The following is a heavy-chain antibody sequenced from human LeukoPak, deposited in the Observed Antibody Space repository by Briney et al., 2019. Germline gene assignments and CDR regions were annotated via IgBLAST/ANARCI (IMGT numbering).Heavy chain of an antibody. CDR1: GFTFSSYS. CDR3: FGYGEYDLNAFDM. J-gene: IGHJ3*02. V-gene: IGHV3-21*01. CDR2: ISRSSTYI. D-gene: IGHD4-17*01. Sequence: GGSLRLSCAASGFTFSSYSMNWVRQAPGKGLEWASSISRSSTYIYYADSVKGRFTISRDDAKNSLYLQMNGLRAEDAAVYFCFGYGEYDLNAFDMWGQGTMVTVSS.